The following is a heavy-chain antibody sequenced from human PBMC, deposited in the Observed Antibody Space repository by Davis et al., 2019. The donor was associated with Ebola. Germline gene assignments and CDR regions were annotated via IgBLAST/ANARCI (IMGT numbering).Heavy chain of an antibody. CDR3: ARSKRITMIVVVRENAFDI. CDR1: GDSVSSNSAA. CDR2: TYYRSKWYN. Sequence: SQTLSLTCAISGDSVSSNSAAWNWIRQSPSRGLEWLGRTYYRSKWYNDYAVSVKSRITINPDTSKNQFSLQLNSVTPEDTAVYYCARSKRITMIVVVRENAFDIWGQGTMVTVSS. D-gene: IGHD3-22*01. J-gene: IGHJ3*02. V-gene: IGHV6-1*01.